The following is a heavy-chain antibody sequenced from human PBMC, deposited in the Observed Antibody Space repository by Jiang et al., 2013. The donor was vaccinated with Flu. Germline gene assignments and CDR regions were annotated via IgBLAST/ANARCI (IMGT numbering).Heavy chain of an antibody. V-gene: IGHV5-51*01. Sequence: VQLVESGPEVKEAGESLRISCKGSGYYFPNYWIGWVRLMPGKGLEWMGIIYPGDFDTRYNPSFQGRVTISADRSINTAYLQWSGLQASDTAMYYCARHFDNSGYYYLKAFDIWGQGTMVTVSS. J-gene: IGHJ3*02. CDR1: GYYFPNYW. CDR2: IYPGDFDT. CDR3: ARHFDNSGYYYLKAFDI. D-gene: IGHD3-22*01.